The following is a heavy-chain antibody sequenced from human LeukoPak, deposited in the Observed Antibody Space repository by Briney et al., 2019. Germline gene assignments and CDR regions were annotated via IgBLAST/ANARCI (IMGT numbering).Heavy chain of an antibody. D-gene: IGHD5-18*01. CDR1: GYTFTIYG. J-gene: IGHJ4*02. Sequence: GASVKVSCKTSGYTFTIYGVSWVRQAPGQRLEWMGWISTYNYNTNYAQKFRGRVTLTKDTSTSTVYMELRSPRSDDTAIYYCARQVDTTMALPDYWGQGTLVTVSS. CDR3: ARQVDTTMALPDY. CDR2: ISTYNYNT. V-gene: IGHV1-18*01.